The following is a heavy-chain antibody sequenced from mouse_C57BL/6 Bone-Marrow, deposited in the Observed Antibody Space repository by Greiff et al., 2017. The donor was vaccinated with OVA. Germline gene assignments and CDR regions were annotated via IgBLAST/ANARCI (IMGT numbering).Heavy chain of an antibody. J-gene: IGHJ3*01. CDR1: GYAFTNYL. D-gene: IGHD1-1*01. Sequence: VQLQQSGAELVRPGTSVKVSCKASGYAFTNYLIEWVKQRPGQGLEWIGVINPGSGGTNYNEKFKGKATLTADKSSSTAYMQLSSLTSEDSAVYCCAREGYYGSSQGFAYWGQGTLVTVSA. V-gene: IGHV1-54*01. CDR2: INPGSGGT. CDR3: AREGYYGSSQGFAY.